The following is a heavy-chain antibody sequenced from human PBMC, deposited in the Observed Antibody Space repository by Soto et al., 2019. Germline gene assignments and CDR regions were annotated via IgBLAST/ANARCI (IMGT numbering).Heavy chain of an antibody. D-gene: IGHD3-3*01. CDR3: ARAGPDDFWSGLDY. V-gene: IGHV1-8*01. CDR1: GYAFTSYD. J-gene: IGHJ4*02. Sequence: QVQLVQSGAEVKKPGASVKVSCKASGYAFTSYDINWVRQATGQGLEWMGWMNPNSGNTGYAQKFQGRVTMTRNTSISTAYMELSSLRSEDTAVYYCARAGPDDFWSGLDYWGQGTLVTVSS. CDR2: MNPNSGNT.